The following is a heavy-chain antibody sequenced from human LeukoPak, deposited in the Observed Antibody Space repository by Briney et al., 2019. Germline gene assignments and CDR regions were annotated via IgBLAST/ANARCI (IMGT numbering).Heavy chain of an antibody. V-gene: IGHV1-2*02. D-gene: IGHD2-2*01. Sequence: ASVKVSCKASGYTFTGYYMHWVRQAPGQGLEWMGWINPNSGGTNYAQKFQGRVTMTRDTSISTAYMELSRLRSDDTAVYYCAREEEGCSSTSCYVKFDPWGLGTLVTVSS. J-gene: IGHJ5*02. CDR2: INPNSGGT. CDR1: GYTFTGYY. CDR3: AREEEGCSSTSCYVKFDP.